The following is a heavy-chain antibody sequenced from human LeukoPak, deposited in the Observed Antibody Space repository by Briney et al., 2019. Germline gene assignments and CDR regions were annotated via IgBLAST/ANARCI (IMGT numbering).Heavy chain of an antibody. Sequence: SETLSLTCTVSGYSISSGYYWGWIRQPPGQGLEWIGYIYYSGSTNYNPSLKSRVTISVDTSKNQFSLRLSSVTAADTAVYYCARGLLDGYTHPAAFDIWGQGTMVTVSS. CDR3: ARGLLDGYTHPAAFDI. D-gene: IGHD5-24*01. J-gene: IGHJ3*02. V-gene: IGHV4-61*01. CDR1: GYSISSGYY. CDR2: IYYSGST.